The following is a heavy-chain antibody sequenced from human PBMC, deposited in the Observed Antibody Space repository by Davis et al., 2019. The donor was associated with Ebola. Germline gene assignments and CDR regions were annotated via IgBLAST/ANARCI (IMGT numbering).Heavy chain of an antibody. D-gene: IGHD7-27*01. Sequence: GESLNIPCAASGFTFSSYSMNWVRQAPGKGLEWVSSISSSSSYIYYADSVKGRFTISRDNAKNSLYLQMNSLRAEDTAVYYCARGVPGEGDYWGQGTLVTVSS. CDR2: ISSSSSYI. CDR3: ARGVPGEGDY. CDR1: GFTFSSYS. V-gene: IGHV3-21*01. J-gene: IGHJ4*02.